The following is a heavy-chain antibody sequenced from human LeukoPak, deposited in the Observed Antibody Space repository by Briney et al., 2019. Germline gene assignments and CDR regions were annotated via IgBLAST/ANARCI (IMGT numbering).Heavy chain of an antibody. J-gene: IGHJ4*02. D-gene: IGHD5-18*01. V-gene: IGHV1-69*05. CDR3: ATVDTAMVTYRY. Sequence: SVKVSCKASGGTFSSYAISWVRQAPGQGLEWMGGIIAIFGTANYAQKFQGRVTITTDESTSTAYMGLSSLRSEDTAVYYCATVDTAMVTYRYWGQGTLVTVSS. CDR2: IIAIFGTA. CDR1: GGTFSSYA.